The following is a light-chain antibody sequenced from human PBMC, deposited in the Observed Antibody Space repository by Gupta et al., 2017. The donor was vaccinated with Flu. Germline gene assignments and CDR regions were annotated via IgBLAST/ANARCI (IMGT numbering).Light chain of an antibody. Sequence: QSALTQPRSVSGSPGQSVTISCTGSSSDVGDYDYLSWYQQHPGTAPKLLIYAVSKRPSGVPDRFSGSKSGNTAYLTISGLQPEDETDYYCCSYAGSYTWVFGGGTKVTV. CDR3: CSYAGSYTWV. J-gene: IGLJ3*02. CDR1: SSDVGDYDY. CDR2: AVS. V-gene: IGLV2-11*01.